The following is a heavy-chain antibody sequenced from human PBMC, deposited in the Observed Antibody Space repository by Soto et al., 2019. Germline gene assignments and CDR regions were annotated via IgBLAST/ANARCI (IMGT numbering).Heavy chain of an antibody. J-gene: IGHJ5*02. CDR1: GFIFSSYA. V-gene: IGHV3-23*01. Sequence: ELQLLESGGGLVQPGGSLRLSCAASGFIFSSYAMSWVRQAPGKGLEWVSAISGSGGSTYYADSVKGRVTISRDNSKNTLYLQMNSLRAEDTAVHYCAKEKISTSRGNGFDPWGQGTLVTVYS. CDR2: ISGSGGST. CDR3: AKEKISTSRGNGFDP. D-gene: IGHD2-2*01.